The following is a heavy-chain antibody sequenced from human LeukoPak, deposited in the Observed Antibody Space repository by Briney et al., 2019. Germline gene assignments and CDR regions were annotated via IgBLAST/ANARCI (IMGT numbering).Heavy chain of an antibody. J-gene: IGHJ4*02. Sequence: GGSLRLSCAASGFTFSSYWMSWVRQAPGKGLEWVANINRDGSDEYYEDSVKGRFTISRDNAKNSLYLQMNSLRAEDTAVYYCARNVYTLYWGQGTLVTVSS. CDR3: ARNVYTLY. CDR1: GFTFSSYW. V-gene: IGHV3-7*03. D-gene: IGHD5/OR15-5a*01. CDR2: INRDGSDE.